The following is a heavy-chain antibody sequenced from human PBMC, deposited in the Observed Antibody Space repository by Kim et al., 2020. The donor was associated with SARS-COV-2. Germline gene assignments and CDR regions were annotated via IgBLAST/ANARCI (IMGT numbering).Heavy chain of an antibody. CDR1: GGSISSSSYY. D-gene: IGHD3-22*01. Sequence: SETLSLTCTVSGGSISSSSYYWGWIRQPPGKGLEWIGSMYSSGSTYYNPSLKSRVTISVDTSKSLFSLELNSVTAADTAVYYCASPLLYYYDSAGYRLWGQGTLVTVSS. J-gene: IGHJ1*01. CDR2: MYSSGST. CDR3: ASPLLYYYDSAGYRL. V-gene: IGHV4-39*02.